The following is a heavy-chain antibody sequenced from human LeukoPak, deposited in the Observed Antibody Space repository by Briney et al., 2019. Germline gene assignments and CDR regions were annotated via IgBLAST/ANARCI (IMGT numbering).Heavy chain of an antibody. V-gene: IGHV6-1*01. J-gene: IGHJ6*03. Sequence: SQTLSLTCAISGDSVSSNSAAWNWIRQSPSRGLEWLGRTYYRSKWYNDYAVSVKSRITINPDTSKNQFSLKLSSVTAADTAVYYCARERHAISGYEYYYYYMDVWGKGTTVTVSS. CDR2: TYYRSKWYN. CDR1: GDSVSSNSAA. D-gene: IGHD5-12*01. CDR3: ARERHAISGYEYYYYYMDV.